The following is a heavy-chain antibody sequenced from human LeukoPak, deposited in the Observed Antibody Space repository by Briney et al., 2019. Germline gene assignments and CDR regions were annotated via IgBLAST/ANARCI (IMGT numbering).Heavy chain of an antibody. D-gene: IGHD1-7*01. CDR2: ISSSSSYI. CDR1: GFAFRSYS. J-gene: IGHJ6*03. V-gene: IGHV3-21*01. Sequence: GGPLRLSCAALGFAFRSYSMNWVGKGPGKGREGLASISSSSSYIYYADSVKGRFTISRDNAKNSLYLRMNSLRAEDTAVFYCARAELRALRSYSYMDVWGKGTTVTVSS. CDR3: ARAELRALRSYSYMDV.